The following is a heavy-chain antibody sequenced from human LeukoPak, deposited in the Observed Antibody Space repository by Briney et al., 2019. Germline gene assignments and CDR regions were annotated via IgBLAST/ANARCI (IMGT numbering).Heavy chain of an antibody. D-gene: IGHD2-15*01. J-gene: IGHJ6*03. CDR2: VSSSSSII. CDR1: GFTLSTYS. Sequence: PGGSLRLSCAASGFTLSTYSMNWVRQAPGKGLERVSHVSSSSSIIYYSDSVKGRFTISRDNAKNSLYLQMNSLRVEDTAVYYGAREEGYCSGGSCYAWYYMDVWGKGTTVTVSS. V-gene: IGHV3-48*01. CDR3: AREEGYCSGGSCYAWYYMDV.